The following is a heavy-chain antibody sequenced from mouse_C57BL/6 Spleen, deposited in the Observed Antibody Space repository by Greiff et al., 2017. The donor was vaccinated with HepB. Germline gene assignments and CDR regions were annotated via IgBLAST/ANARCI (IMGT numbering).Heavy chain of an antibody. CDR1: GYSFTGYY. D-gene: IGHD1-1*01. CDR3: ARRRDYGSSLDY. V-gene: IGHV1-42*01. CDR2: INPSTGGT. J-gene: IGHJ2*01. Sequence: EVQLQQSGPELVKPGASVKISCKASGYSFTGYYMNWVKQSPEKSLEWIGEINPSTGGTTYNQKFKAKATLTVDKSSSTAYMQLKSLTSEDSAVYYCARRRDYGSSLDYWGQGTTLTVSS.